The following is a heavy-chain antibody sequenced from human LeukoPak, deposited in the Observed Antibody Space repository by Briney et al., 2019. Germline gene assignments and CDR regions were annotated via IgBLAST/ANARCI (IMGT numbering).Heavy chain of an antibody. Sequence: PGGSLRLSCAASGFTFSNYAMMWVRQAPGKGLEWVSAISGSGGSTYYADSVKGRLTISRDKSKNTLYLQMNSLRAEDTAVYYCAKSRGVTTDSIFDPWGQGTLVTVSS. D-gene: IGHD4-17*01. CDR3: AKSRGVTTDSIFDP. V-gene: IGHV3-23*01. J-gene: IGHJ5*02. CDR1: GFTFSNYA. CDR2: ISGSGGST.